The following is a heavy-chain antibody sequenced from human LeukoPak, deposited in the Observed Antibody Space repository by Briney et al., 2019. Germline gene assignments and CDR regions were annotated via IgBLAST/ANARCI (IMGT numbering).Heavy chain of an antibody. Sequence: GASVKVSCKASGYTFTSYAMHWVRRAPGQRLEWMGWINAGNGNTKYSQKFQGRVTITRDTSASTAYMELSSLRSEDTAVYYCARNGLAQWELLSYWGQGTLVTVSS. CDR3: ARNGLAQWELLSY. D-gene: IGHD1-26*01. CDR1: GYTFTSYA. J-gene: IGHJ4*02. CDR2: INAGNGNT. V-gene: IGHV1-3*01.